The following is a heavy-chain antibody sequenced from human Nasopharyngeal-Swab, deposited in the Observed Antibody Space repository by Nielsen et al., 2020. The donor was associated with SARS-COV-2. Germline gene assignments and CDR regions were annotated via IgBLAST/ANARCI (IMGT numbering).Heavy chain of an antibody. CDR1: GFTFSSYW. D-gene: IGHD3-10*01. CDR2: ISSSSSYI. J-gene: IGHJ4*02. Sequence: GESLKISCAASGFTFSSYWMSWVRQAPGKGLEWVSSISSSSSYIYYADSVKGRFTISRDNAKNFLYLQMNSLRAEDTAVYYCARDGVARLFDYWGQGTLVTVSS. V-gene: IGHV3-21*01. CDR3: ARDGVARLFDY.